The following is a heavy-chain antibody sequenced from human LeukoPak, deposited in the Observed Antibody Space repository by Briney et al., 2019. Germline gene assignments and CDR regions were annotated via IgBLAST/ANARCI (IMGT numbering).Heavy chain of an antibody. D-gene: IGHD4-11*01. J-gene: IGHJ4*02. CDR1: GGSFSGYY. CDR2: INHSGST. CDR3: AILTATIDY. Sequence: SETLSLTCAVYGGSFSGYYWSWIRQPPGKGLEWIGEINHSGSTYYNPSLKSRVTISVDTSKNQFSLKLSSVTAADTAVYYCAILTATIDYWGQGTLVTVSS. V-gene: IGHV4-34*01.